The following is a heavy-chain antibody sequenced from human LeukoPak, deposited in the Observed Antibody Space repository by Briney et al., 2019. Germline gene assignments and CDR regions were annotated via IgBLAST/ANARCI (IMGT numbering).Heavy chain of an antibody. Sequence: SETLSLTCTVSGGSISSYYWSWIRHPPGKGLEWIGYIYYSGSTNYNPSLKSRVTISVDTSKSQFSLKLSSVTAADTAVYYCARVGEVYDYVWGSYRAHYFDYWGQGTLVTVSS. D-gene: IGHD3-16*02. V-gene: IGHV4-59*01. CDR3: ARVGEVYDYVWGSYRAHYFDY. J-gene: IGHJ4*02. CDR2: IYYSGST. CDR1: GGSISSYY.